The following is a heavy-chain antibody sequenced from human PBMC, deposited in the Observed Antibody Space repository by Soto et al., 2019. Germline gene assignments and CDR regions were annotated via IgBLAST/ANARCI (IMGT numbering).Heavy chain of an antibody. J-gene: IGHJ4*02. CDR1: GGTFSSYA. V-gene: IGHV3-23*04. CDR3: AKDQGDASNTFDL. D-gene: IGHD1-26*01. CDR2: IRGSGDST. Sequence: VQLVQSGAEVKKPGSSVKVSCKASGGTFSSYAMIWVRQAPGKGLEWVSTIRGSGDSTFYADSVKGRFTVSRDNSENTLYLQMNSLRAEDTAFYYCAKDQGDASNTFDLWGQGTLVTVSS.